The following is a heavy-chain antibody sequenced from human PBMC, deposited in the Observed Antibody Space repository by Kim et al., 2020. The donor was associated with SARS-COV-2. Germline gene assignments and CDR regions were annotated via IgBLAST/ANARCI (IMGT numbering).Heavy chain of an antibody. D-gene: IGHD2-15*01. CDR3: ASQTRYCSGGSCLEFDY. V-gene: IGHV4-4*02. J-gene: IGHJ4*02. CDR2: IYHSGST. CDR1: GGSISSSNW. Sequence: SETLSLTCAVSGGSISSSNWWSWVRQPPGKGLEWIGEIYHSGSTNYNPSLKSRVTISVDKSKNQFSLKLSSVTAADTAVYYCASQTRYCSGGSCLEFDYWGQGTLVTVSS.